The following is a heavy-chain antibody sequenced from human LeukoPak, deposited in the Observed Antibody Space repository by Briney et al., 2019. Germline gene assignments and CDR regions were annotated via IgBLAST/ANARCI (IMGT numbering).Heavy chain of an antibody. CDR2: ISYDGSNK. V-gene: IGHV3-30-3*01. CDR3: ARNKLSIVVVPAAIDY. D-gene: IGHD2-2*01. Sequence: PGGSLRLSCAASGFTFSSYAMHWVRQAPGKGLEWVAVISYDGSNKYYADSVKGRFTISRDNSKNTLYLQMNSLRAEDTAVYYCARNKLSIVVVPAAIDYWGQGTLVTVSS. CDR1: GFTFSSYA. J-gene: IGHJ4*02.